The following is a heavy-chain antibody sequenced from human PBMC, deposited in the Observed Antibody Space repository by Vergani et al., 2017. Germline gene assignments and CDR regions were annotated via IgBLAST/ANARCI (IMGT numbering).Heavy chain of an antibody. D-gene: IGHD3-9*01. CDR1: GGSFSGYY. Sequence: QVQLQQWGAGLLKPSETLSLTCAVYGGSFSGYYWSWIRQPPGKGLEWIGEINNSGSTNYNPSLKSRVTISVDTSKNQFSLKLSSVTAADTAVYYCARGGGDILTGYTHFDYWGQGTLVTVSS. V-gene: IGHV4-34*01. CDR3: ARGGGDILTGYTHFDY. CDR2: INNSGST. J-gene: IGHJ4*02.